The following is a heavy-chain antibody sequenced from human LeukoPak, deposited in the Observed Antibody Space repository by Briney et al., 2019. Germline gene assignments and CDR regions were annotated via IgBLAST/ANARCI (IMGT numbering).Heavy chain of an antibody. J-gene: IGHJ4*02. D-gene: IGHD3-22*01. CDR2: IYYSGNT. Sequence: SETLSLTCTVSGGSISSGDYYWSWIRRPPGKGLEWIGYIYYSGNTYYNPSLKSRVTISVDTSKNQFSLKLSSVTAADTAVYFCARAGQYYHDSSGYFPDYWGQGTLVTVSS. CDR1: GGSISSGDYY. V-gene: IGHV4-30-4*01. CDR3: ARAGQYYHDSSGYFPDY.